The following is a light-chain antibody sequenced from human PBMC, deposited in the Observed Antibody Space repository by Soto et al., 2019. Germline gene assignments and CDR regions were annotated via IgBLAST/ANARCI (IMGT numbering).Light chain of an antibody. V-gene: IGKV1D-16*01. J-gene: IGKJ4*01. CDR1: QGIDSW. Sequence: DIQMTQSPSSVSASVGDRVTIACRASQGIDSWLAWYQQKPGKAPKLLIFAASSLLSGVPSRFSGSGSGTAFTLTISSLQPDDFATYYCQQYDSYSPLTFGGGTKVDIK. CDR2: AAS. CDR3: QQYDSYSPLT.